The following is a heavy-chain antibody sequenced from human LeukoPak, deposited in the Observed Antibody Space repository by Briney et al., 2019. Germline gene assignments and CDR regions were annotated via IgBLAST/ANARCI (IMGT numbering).Heavy chain of an antibody. J-gene: IGHJ5*02. V-gene: IGHV3-21*01. CDR2: ISSSSSYI. Sequence: GGSLRLSCAASGFTFSSYAMSWVRQAPGKGLEWVSSISSSSSYIYYADSVKGRFTISRDNARNSLYLQMNSLRAEDTAVYYCARDYEWEQRFDPWGQGTLVTVSS. D-gene: IGHD1-26*01. CDR1: GFTFSSYA. CDR3: ARDYEWEQRFDP.